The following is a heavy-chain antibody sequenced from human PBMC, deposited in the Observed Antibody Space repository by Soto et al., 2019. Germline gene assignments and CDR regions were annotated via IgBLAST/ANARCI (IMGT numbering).Heavy chain of an antibody. J-gene: IGHJ4*02. D-gene: IGHD2-15*01. CDR3: AKSGYDFYYFDY. CDR2: ISWNSGTI. CDR1: GFTFDDYA. V-gene: IGHV3-9*01. Sequence: PGGSLRLSCSASGFTFDDYAMHWVRQAPGKGLEWVSGISWNSGTISYADSVKGRFTISRDNAKDSLYLQMNSLRAEDTALYYCAKSGYDFYYFDYWGQGTLVNVSS.